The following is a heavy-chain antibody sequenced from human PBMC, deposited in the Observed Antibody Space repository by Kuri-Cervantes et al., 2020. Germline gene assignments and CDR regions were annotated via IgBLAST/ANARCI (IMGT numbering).Heavy chain of an antibody. Sequence: GESLKISCVASGFTFSTYAMHWVRQAPGQGLEWVAVISKDGTKTKYSDSVKGRFTTSRDNSKSTLYVEMKNLRPEETAMYYCTTLSSGSWDYWGQGNRVTVSS. CDR2: ISKDGTKT. J-gene: IGHJ4*02. CDR1: GFTFSTYA. CDR3: TTLSSGSWDY. D-gene: IGHD6-19*01. V-gene: IGHV3-30*04.